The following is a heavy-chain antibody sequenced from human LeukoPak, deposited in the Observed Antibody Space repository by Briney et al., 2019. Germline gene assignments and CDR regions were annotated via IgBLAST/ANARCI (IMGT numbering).Heavy chain of an antibody. Sequence: GGSLRLSCAASGFTFDDYAMHWVRQAPGKGLEWVSGISWNSGSIGYADSVEGRFTISRDNAKNSLYLQMNSLRAEDTALYYCAKLWGYSSSWYNFDYWGQGTLVTVSS. CDR3: AKLWGYSSSWYNFDY. V-gene: IGHV3-9*01. CDR1: GFTFDDYA. D-gene: IGHD6-13*01. CDR2: ISWNSGSI. J-gene: IGHJ4*02.